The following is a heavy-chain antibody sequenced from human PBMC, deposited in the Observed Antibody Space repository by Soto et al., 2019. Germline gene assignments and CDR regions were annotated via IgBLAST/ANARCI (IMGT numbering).Heavy chain of an antibody. V-gene: IGHV4-30-4*01. Sequence: SETLSLTCTVSGGSISSGDYYWSWIRQPPGKGLEWIGYIYYSGSTYYNPSLKSRVTISVDTSKNQFSLRLSSVTAADTAVYYCGRAARLYHTYYYYYGMDVWGQGTTVTVSS. J-gene: IGHJ6*02. CDR2: IYYSGST. D-gene: IGHD6-6*01. CDR1: GGSISSGDYY. CDR3: GRAARLYHTYYYYYGMDV.